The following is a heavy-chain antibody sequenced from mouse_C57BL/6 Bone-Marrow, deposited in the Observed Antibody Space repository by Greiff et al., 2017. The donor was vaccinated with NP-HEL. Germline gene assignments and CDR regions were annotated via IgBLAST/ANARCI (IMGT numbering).Heavy chain of an antibody. V-gene: IGHV1-69*01. CDR2: IDPSDSYT. J-gene: IGHJ4*01. CDR3: ARDSRENAMDY. CDR1: GYTFTSYW. Sequence: QVQLKQPGAELVMPGASVKLSCKASGYTFTSYWMHWVKQRPGQGLEWIGEIDPSDSYTNYNQKFKGKSTLTVDKSSSTAYMQLSSLTSEDSAVYYCARDSRENAMDYWGQGTSVTVSS.